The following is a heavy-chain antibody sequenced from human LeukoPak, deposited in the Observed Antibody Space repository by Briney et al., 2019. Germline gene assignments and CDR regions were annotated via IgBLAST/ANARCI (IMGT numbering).Heavy chain of an antibody. J-gene: IGHJ4*02. CDR3: AKDFTFLERHQFDY. V-gene: IGHV3-9*01. D-gene: IGHD3-3*01. Sequence: GGSLRLSCAASGFTFGDYGMHWVRQRPGNGLEWVSGISWSSGTIVYADSVKGRFTISRDNAKNALYLQMNNLRPDDTALYYCAKDFTFLERHQFDYWGQGTLVTVSS. CDR1: GFTFGDYG. CDR2: ISWSSGTI.